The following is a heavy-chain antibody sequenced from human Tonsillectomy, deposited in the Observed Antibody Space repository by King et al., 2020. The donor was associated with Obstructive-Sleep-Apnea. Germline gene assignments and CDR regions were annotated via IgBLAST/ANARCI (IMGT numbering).Heavy chain of an antibody. V-gene: IGHV3-21*01. Sequence: DVQLVESGGGQVKPGGSLRLSCAASGFTFSDYTMNWVRQAPGKGPEWVSSISSSSGYIKYADSVKGRFTISRDNAQNSLHLQINSLRAEDTAVYYCARADAVEVFYYCAMDVWGQGTTVTVSS. D-gene: IGHD4-23*01. CDR3: ARADAVEVFYYCAMDV. J-gene: IGHJ6*02. CDR2: ISSSSGYI. CDR1: GFTFSDYT.